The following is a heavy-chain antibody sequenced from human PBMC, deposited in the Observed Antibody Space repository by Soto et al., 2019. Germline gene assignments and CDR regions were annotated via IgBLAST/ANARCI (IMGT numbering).Heavy chain of an antibody. V-gene: IGHV3-21*01. CDR2: ISSSSSYI. J-gene: IGHJ4*02. CDR1: GFTFSSYS. Sequence: EVQLVESGGGLVKPGGSLRLSCAASGFTFSSYSMNWVRQAPGKGLEWVSSISSSSSYIYYAGSVKGRFTISRDNAQNSLDLQMNSLRAEDTAVYYCAREGYDSSGYLCLFDYWGQGTLVTVSS. CDR3: AREGYDSSGYLCLFDY. D-gene: IGHD3-22*01.